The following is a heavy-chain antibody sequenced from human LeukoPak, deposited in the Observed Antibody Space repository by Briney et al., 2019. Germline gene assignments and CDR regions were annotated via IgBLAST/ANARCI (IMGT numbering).Heavy chain of an antibody. CDR2: IHSNGDI. D-gene: IGHD5-18*01. J-gene: IGHJ4*02. V-gene: IGHV3-66*01. Sequence: GGSLRLSCAASGVTVWSRSMIWVRQAPGRGLECVSIIHSNGDIYYSDSVKGRFTISRDNSRDTFYLQMNSLRGEDTAVYYCARSSTTWIQLWLFDYWGQRTLVTVSS. CDR1: GVTVWSRS. CDR3: ARSSTTWIQLWLFDY.